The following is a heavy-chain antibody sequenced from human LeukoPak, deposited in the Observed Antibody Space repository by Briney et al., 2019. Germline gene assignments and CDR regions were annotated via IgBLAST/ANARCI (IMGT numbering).Heavy chain of an antibody. V-gene: IGHV3-23*01. D-gene: IGHD2-8*01. CDR2: ISGSGGST. J-gene: IGHJ4*02. CDR1: GFIFSSYG. CDR3: AKDNIVLMVYASPFDY. Sequence: GGSLRHSCAASGFIFSSYGMHWVRQAPGKGLEWVSAISGSGGSTYYADSVKGRFTISRDNSKNTLYLQMNSLRAEDTAVYYCAKDNIVLMVYASPFDYWGQGTLVTVSS.